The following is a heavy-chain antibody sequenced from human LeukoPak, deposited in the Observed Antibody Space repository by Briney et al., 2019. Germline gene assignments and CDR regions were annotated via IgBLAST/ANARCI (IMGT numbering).Heavy chain of an antibody. J-gene: IGHJ4*02. D-gene: IGHD6-19*01. V-gene: IGHV1-18*01. CDR3: ARVAVAGPVPCFDS. CDR2: ISAYNGNT. CDR1: GGTFSSYA. Sequence: ASVKVSCKASGGTFSSYAISWVRQAPGQGLEWMGWISAYNGNTNYAQKLQGRVTMTTDTSTSTAYMELRSLRSDDTAVYYCARVAVAGPVPCFDSWGQGTLVTVSS.